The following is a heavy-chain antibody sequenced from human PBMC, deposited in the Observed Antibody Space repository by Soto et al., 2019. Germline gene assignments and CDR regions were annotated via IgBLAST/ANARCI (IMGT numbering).Heavy chain of an antibody. CDR3: AISSLAAAGFDY. CDR2: FFPGDSDT. J-gene: IGHJ4*02. D-gene: IGHD6-13*01. Sequence: GESLKISCKSSGYSFTRYWIGWVRQKPGQGMEWMGIFFPGDSDTRYSPSFQGQVTFSADKSFSTAYLHWSSLKASDTAIYYCAISSLAAAGFDYWGRGTVVTVSS. CDR1: GYSFTRYW. V-gene: IGHV5-51*01.